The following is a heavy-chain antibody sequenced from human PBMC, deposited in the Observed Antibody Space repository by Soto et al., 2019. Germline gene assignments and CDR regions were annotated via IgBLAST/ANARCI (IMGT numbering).Heavy chain of an antibody. D-gene: IGHD2-15*01. V-gene: IGHV3-33*01. CDR1: GFTFRNYG. J-gene: IGHJ3*02. CDR3: ARPPVVEGTYVPFDI. CDR2: IWFDGSNP. Sequence: QVQLVESGGGVVQPGRSLRLSCVASGFTFRNYGMHWVRQAPDKGLEWVAVIWFDGSNPDYADSVMGRFTISRDNSKNTLYLHMNTMRADDTAVYYCARPPVVEGTYVPFDIWGQGTMVTVSS.